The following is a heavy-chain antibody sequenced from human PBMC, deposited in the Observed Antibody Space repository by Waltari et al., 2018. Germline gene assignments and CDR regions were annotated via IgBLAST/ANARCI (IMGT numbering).Heavy chain of an antibody. CDR2: ISPILGIA. CDR1: GGTSSSHQ. Sequence: QVQLVQSGAEVEKTGSAVKDSCKHSGGTSSSHQTGWVRHAPGQGLEWMGGISPILGIANYTQKFQGRVTITADKSTSTAYMELSSLRSEDTAVYYCARDLQYYDILTGYSLSYWGQGTLVTVSS. D-gene: IGHD3-9*01. CDR3: ARDLQYYDILTGYSLSY. V-gene: IGHV1-69*10. J-gene: IGHJ4*02.